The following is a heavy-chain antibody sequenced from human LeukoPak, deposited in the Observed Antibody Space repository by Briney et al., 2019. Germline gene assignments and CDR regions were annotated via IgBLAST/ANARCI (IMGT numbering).Heavy chain of an antibody. V-gene: IGHV4-39*07. CDR3: AREFGSPRPQFDP. CDR1: GGSISSSSYY. D-gene: IGHD2-2*01. CDR2: IYYSGST. J-gene: IGHJ5*01. Sequence: SETLSLTCTVSGGSISSSSYYWGWIRQPPGKGLEWIGSIYYSGSTYYNPSLKSRVTISVDTSKNQFSLKLTSVTAADTAVYFCAREFGSPRPQFDPWGQGTLVTVSS.